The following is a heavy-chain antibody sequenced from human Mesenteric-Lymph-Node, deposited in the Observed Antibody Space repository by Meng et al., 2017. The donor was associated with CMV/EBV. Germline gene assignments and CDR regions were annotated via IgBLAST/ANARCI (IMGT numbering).Heavy chain of an antibody. CDR3: ARDYFSAYCGGDCYSGWFDP. V-gene: IGHV4-61*01. CDR1: GGSVSSGSYY. D-gene: IGHD2-21*01. J-gene: IGHJ5*02. CDR2: IYYSGST. Sequence: SETLSLTCTVSGGSVSSGSYYWSWIRQPPGKGLEWIGYIYYSGSTNYNPSLKSRVTISVDTSQNQFSLKLSSVTAADTAVYYCARDYFSAYCGGDCYSGWFDPWGQGTLVTVSS.